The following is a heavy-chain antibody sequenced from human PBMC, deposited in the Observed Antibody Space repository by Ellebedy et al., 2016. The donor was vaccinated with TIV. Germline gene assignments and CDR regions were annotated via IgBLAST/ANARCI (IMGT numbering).Heavy chain of an antibody. CDR1: GFIFSSYD. CDR3: AREGPPLAAAGLD. V-gene: IGHV3-30*03. Sequence: GESLKISCAASGFIFSSYDMHWVRQAPGKGLEWVAVISYDGNNEYYVDSVKGRFTISRDNSKNTLYLQMNSLRAEDSAVYYCAREGPPLAAAGLDWGLGTLVTVSS. D-gene: IGHD6-13*01. CDR2: ISYDGNNE. J-gene: IGHJ4*02.